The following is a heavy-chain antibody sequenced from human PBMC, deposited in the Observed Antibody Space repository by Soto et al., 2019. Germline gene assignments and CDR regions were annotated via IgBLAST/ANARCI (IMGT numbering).Heavy chain of an antibody. CDR1: GFTFRGYA. V-gene: IGHV3-23*01. D-gene: IGHD6-19*01. CDR3: GKLKGVAGWYFGS. Sequence: EVQLLESGGGLVQPGGSLRLSCAASGFTFRGYAMTWVRQAPGKGLDWVSTISNGDGNTYYADSVKGRFTISRDNSKNTLSLQMNSLRAEDTAVYYCGKLKGVAGWYFGSWGQGTLVTISS. CDR2: ISNGDGNT. J-gene: IGHJ4*02.